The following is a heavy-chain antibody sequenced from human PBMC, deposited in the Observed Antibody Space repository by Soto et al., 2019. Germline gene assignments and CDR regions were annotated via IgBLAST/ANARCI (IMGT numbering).Heavy chain of an antibody. D-gene: IGHD3-22*01. Sequence: XVSLRLSCAASGFTFSSYAMSWVRQAPGKGLEWVSAISGSGGSTYYADSVKGRFTISRDNSKNTLYLQMNSLRAEDTAVYYCAKSAYYYDSSGYYSYYYYGMDVWGQGTTVTVSS. V-gene: IGHV3-23*01. CDR1: GFTFSSYA. CDR2: ISGSGGST. J-gene: IGHJ6*02. CDR3: AKSAYYYDSSGYYSYYYYGMDV.